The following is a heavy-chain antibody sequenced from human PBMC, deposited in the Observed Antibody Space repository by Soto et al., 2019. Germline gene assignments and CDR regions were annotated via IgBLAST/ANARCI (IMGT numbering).Heavy chain of an antibody. D-gene: IGHD1-1*01. J-gene: IGHJ4*02. CDR3: ATELEYRRYFDY. CDR1: GSIFHSFS. Sequence: PGGSLRLSCVASGSIFHSFSMNWVRQAPDEGLEWVAVISYDGSLQYYADSVKGRFTISRDNSKNTLYLQMNSLRREDTGVYYCATELEYRRYFDYWGQGTLVTVSS. V-gene: IGHV3-30*04. CDR2: ISYDGSLQ.